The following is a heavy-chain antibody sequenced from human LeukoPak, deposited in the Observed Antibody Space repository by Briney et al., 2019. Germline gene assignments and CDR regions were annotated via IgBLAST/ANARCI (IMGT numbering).Heavy chain of an antibody. D-gene: IGHD3-3*01. Sequence: GGSLRLSCAASGFTFSSYSVNWVRQAPGKGLEWVSSISSSSSYIYYADSVKGRFTISRDNAKNSLYLQMNSLRAEDTAVYYCARDPNSGYDFWSGYSEGDYWGQGTLVTVSS. J-gene: IGHJ4*02. CDR1: GFTFSSYS. V-gene: IGHV3-21*01. CDR2: ISSSSSYI. CDR3: ARDPNSGYDFWSGYSEGDY.